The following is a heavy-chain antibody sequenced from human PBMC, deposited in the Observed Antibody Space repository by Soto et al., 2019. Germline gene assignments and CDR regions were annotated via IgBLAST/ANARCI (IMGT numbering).Heavy chain of an antibody. CDR2: IYYSGST. J-gene: IGHJ6*02. Sequence: PSETLSLTCTVSGGSISSGGYYWSWIRQHPGKGLEWIGYIYYSGSTYYNPSLKSRVTISVDTSKNQFSLKLSSVTAADTAMYYCARDTPRITIFGVSPGGGMDVWGQGTTVTVSS. V-gene: IGHV4-31*03. D-gene: IGHD3-3*01. CDR3: ARDTPRITIFGVSPGGGMDV. CDR1: GGSISSGGYY.